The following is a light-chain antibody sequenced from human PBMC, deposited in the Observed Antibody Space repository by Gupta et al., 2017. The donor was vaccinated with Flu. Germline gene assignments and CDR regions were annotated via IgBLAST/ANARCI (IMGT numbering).Light chain of an antibody. Sequence: QSALTQPASVSGSPGQSITISCTGVSSDVGTYNLVSWYQQHPGKAPKLMIYEGGKRPSGVSNRFSGCKSGNTASLTISGLQAEDEADYYCCSYAGSSTSVFGTGTKVTVL. J-gene: IGLJ1*01. CDR3: CSYAGSSTSV. CDR2: EGG. CDR1: SSDVGTYNL. V-gene: IGLV2-23*01.